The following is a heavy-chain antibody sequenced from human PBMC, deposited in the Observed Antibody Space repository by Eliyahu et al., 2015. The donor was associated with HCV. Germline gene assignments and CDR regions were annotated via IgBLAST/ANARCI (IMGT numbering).Heavy chain of an antibody. D-gene: IGHD6-19*01. Sequence: QVQLQESGPGLVKPSXTXSPTXXXPGCPXXSFXRRWRPPPPGKGLEWIGYIHYSGSTNYNPSLKGRVTISVDTSKNQFSLSLTSVTAADTAVYYCASGGGGIAVAGTGGWFDPWGQGTLVTVSS. CDR1: GCPXXSFX. J-gene: IGHJ5*02. V-gene: IGHV4-59*13. CDR3: ASGGGGIAVAGTGGWFDP. CDR2: IHYSGST.